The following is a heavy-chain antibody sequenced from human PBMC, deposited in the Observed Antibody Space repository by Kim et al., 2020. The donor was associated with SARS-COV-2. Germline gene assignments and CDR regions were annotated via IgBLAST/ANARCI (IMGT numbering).Heavy chain of an antibody. CDR2: IIPIFGTA. CDR3: ASPKWSPNEIVGAIPTTFDY. V-gene: IGHV1-69*13. CDR1: GGTFSSYA. D-gene: IGHD1-26*01. J-gene: IGHJ4*02. Sequence: SVKVSCKASGGTFSSYAISWVRQAPGQGLEWMGGIIPIFGTANYAQKFQGRVTITADESTSTAYMELSSLRSEDTAVYYCASPKWSPNEIVGAIPTTFDYWGQGTLVTVSS.